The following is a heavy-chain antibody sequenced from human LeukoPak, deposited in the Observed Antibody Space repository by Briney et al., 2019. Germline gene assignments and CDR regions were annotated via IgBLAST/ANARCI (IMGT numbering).Heavy chain of an antibody. J-gene: IGHJ4*02. V-gene: IGHV4-39*01. Sequence: SETLSLTCTVSGGSISSSSYYWGWIRQPPGKGLEWIGSIYYSGSTYYNPSLKSRVTISVDTSKNQFSLKLSSVTAADTAVYYCARLLDSSGPGDYWGQGTLVTDSS. CDR1: GGSISSSSYY. CDR2: IYYSGST. CDR3: ARLLDSSGPGDY. D-gene: IGHD3-22*01.